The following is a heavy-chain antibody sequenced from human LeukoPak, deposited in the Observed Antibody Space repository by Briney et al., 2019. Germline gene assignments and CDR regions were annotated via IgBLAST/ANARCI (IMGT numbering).Heavy chain of an antibody. CDR1: GLSFSSYA. J-gene: IGHJ4*02. Sequence: GGSLRLSCTASGLSFSSYAMSWVRQAPGKGLEWVSSITADGTVTFYGDSVKGRFTISRDNSKNTVDLQMNSLTAEDSAQYFCEKVPGGGATIDCWGQGVLVTVTP. D-gene: IGHD5-24*01. CDR2: ITADGTVT. V-gene: IGHV3-23*01. CDR3: EKVPGGGATIDC.